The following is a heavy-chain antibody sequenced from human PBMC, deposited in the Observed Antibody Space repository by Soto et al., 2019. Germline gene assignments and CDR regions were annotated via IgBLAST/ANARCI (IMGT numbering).Heavy chain of an antibody. V-gene: IGHV3-66*01. Sequence: EVQLVESGGGLVQPGGSLRLSCAASGLTVSNNYVSWVRQAPGKGLEWLSLIFSGGDTYYADSVKARFTISRDNSKKTVYLQMNSLRAEDTAVYYCATTYYYYMDVWGKGTTVTVSS. CDR3: ATTYYYYMDV. J-gene: IGHJ6*03. CDR2: IFSGGDT. CDR1: GLTVSNNY.